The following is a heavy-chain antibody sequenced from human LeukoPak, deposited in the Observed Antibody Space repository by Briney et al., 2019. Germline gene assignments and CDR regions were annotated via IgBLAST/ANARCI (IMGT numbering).Heavy chain of an antibody. CDR2: IHYSGSA. CDR1: GDSISSGDYF. D-gene: IGHD1-14*01. CDR3: ASSRNNAGSFDP. Sequence: PSETLSLTCTVSGDSISSGDYFWSWIRQPPGKGLEWIGYIHYSGSANYNPSLKSRVTISVDTSKNQFSLKLSSVTAADTAVYYCASSRNNAGSFDPWGQGTLVTVSS. J-gene: IGHJ5*02. V-gene: IGHV4-30-4*01.